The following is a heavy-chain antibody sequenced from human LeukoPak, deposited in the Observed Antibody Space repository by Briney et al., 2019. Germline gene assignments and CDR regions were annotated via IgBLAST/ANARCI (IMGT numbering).Heavy chain of an antibody. D-gene: IGHD2-2*01. J-gene: IGHJ3*02. V-gene: IGHV1-46*03. CDR2: INPSGGST. Sequence: GASVKISCKASGYTFTSYYMHWVRQAPGQGLEWMGIINPSGGSTSYAQKFQGRVTMTRDTSTSTVYMELSSLRSEDTAVYYCARVVPAFTDAFDIWGQGTMVTVSS. CDR3: ARVVPAFTDAFDI. CDR1: GYTFTSYY.